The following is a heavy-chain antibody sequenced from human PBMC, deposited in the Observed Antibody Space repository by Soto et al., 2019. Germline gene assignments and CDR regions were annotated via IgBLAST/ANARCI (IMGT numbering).Heavy chain of an antibody. CDR2: ISGSGGST. Sequence: TASGFTFSSYSLSWVRQGPSNGLEWVSAISGSGGSTYYGDSVKGRFTISRDNSKNTLYLQMNSLRAEDTAIYYCAKVRADYYDSSGPIDYWGQGTLVTVSS. D-gene: IGHD3-22*01. CDR3: AKVRADYYDSSGPIDY. V-gene: IGHV3-23*01. CDR1: GFTFSSYS. J-gene: IGHJ4*02.